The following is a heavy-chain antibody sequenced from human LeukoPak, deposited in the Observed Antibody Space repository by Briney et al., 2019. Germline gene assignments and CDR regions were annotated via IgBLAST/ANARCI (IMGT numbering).Heavy chain of an antibody. CDR1: GGSFSGYY. Sequence: SETLSLTCAVYGGSFSGYYWSWIRQPPGKGLEWIGYVYYSGSTNYNPSLKSRVTISVDTSETQFSLKLSSVTAADTAVYYCARSELLWFGGVNSGFDYWGQGTLVTVSS. CDR2: VYYSGST. D-gene: IGHD3-10*01. V-gene: IGHV4-59*01. J-gene: IGHJ4*02. CDR3: ARSELLWFGGVNSGFDY.